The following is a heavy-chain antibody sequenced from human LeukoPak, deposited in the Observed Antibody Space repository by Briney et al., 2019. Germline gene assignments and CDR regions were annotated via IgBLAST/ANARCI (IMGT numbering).Heavy chain of an antibody. V-gene: IGHV3-7*01. J-gene: IGHJ6*03. CDR2: IKQDGSEK. Sequence: PGGSLRLSCAASGFTFSSYWMSWVRQAPGKGLEWVANIKQDGSEKYYVDSVKGRFTISRDNAKNSLYLQMNSLRAEDTAVYYCARARKWITMVRGGFFYMDVWGKGTTVTVSS. CDR1: GFTFSSYW. CDR3: ARARKWITMVRGGFFYMDV. D-gene: IGHD3-10*01.